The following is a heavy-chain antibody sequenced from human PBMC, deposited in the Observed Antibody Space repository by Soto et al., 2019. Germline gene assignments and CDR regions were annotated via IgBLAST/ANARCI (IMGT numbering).Heavy chain of an antibody. Sequence: PSETLSLTCTVSGGSISSYYWSWIRQPPGKGLEWIGYIYYSGSTNYNPSLKSRVTISVDTSKNQFSLKLSSVTAADTAVYYCARVPNYGDYVYYYYYMDVWGKGTTVTVPS. CDR1: GGSISSYY. J-gene: IGHJ6*03. CDR3: ARVPNYGDYVYYYYYMDV. D-gene: IGHD4-17*01. V-gene: IGHV4-59*01. CDR2: IYYSGST.